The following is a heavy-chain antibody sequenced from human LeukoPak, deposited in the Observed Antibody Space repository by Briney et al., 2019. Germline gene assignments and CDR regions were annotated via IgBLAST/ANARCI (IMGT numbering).Heavy chain of an antibody. J-gene: IGHJ6*02. CDR1: GFTFSTYA. CDR2: ISGSGGST. V-gene: IGHV3-23*01. D-gene: IGHD3-10*01. Sequence: GGSLRLSCAAAGFTFSTYAMSWVRLAPGKGLEWVSGISGSGGSTYYADSVKGRFTSSRDNSNNTLYVQMNSLRVEDTAVYYCAKSGGLSGSGRLAMDVWGQGTTVTVSS. CDR3: AKSGGLSGSGRLAMDV.